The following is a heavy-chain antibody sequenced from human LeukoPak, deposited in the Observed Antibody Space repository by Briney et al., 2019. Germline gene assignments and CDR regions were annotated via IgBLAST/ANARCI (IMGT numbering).Heavy chain of an antibody. D-gene: IGHD2-15*01. CDR3: AKDLVSDIVVVVAATPAFDY. CDR1: GFTFSSDG. V-gene: IGHV3-30*02. Sequence: PGGSLRLSCAASGFTFSSDGMHWVRQAPGKGLEWVVFIRYDGSNKYYADSVKGRFTISRDNSKNTLYLQMNSLRAEDTAVYYCAKDLVSDIVVVVAATPAFDYWGQGTLVTVSS. J-gene: IGHJ4*02. CDR2: IRYDGSNK.